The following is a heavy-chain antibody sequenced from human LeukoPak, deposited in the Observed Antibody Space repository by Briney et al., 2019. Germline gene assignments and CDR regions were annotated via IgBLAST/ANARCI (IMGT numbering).Heavy chain of an antibody. V-gene: IGHV4-4*07. CDR1: GGSLSRYY. Sequence: SETLSLTCTVSGGSLSRYYWSWIRQPAGKGLEWIGRIYTSGSTNYNPSLKSRVTMSVDTSKNQFSLKLSSVTAADTAVYYCARDVSDYGGNYYYYYYMDVWGKGTTVTVSS. CDR3: ARDVSDYGGNYYYYYYMDV. J-gene: IGHJ6*03. D-gene: IGHD4-23*01. CDR2: IYTSGST.